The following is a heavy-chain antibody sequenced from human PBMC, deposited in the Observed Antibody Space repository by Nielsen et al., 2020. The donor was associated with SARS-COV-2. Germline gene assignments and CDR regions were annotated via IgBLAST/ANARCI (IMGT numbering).Heavy chain of an antibody. D-gene: IGHD6-13*01. Sequence: GESLKISCKASGYTFTSDWIGWVRQMSGKGLEWMGVIYPGNSDIRYSPTFQGQVTISADKSISTAYLQWSSLKASDTAMYYCARSLAAAGIFDYWGQGTLVTVSS. V-gene: IGHV5-51*01. J-gene: IGHJ4*02. CDR1: GYTFTSDW. CDR2: IYPGNSDI. CDR3: ARSLAAAGIFDY.